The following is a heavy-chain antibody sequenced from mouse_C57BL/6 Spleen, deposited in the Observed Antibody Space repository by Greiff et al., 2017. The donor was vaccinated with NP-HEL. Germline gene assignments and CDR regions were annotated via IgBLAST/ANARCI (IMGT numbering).Heavy chain of an antibody. CDR1: GYAFSSSW. J-gene: IGHJ1*03. CDR3: ASDRTLGLRREYWDFDV. D-gene: IGHD2-4*01. CDR2: IYPGDGDT. V-gene: IGHV1-82*01. Sequence: VQLQQSGPELVKPGASVKISCKASGYAFSSSWMNWVKQRPGQGLEWIGRIYPGDGDTNYNGKFKGKATLTADTSSSTAYMQLSSLTSEDSAVYVGASDRTLGLRREYWDFDVWGTGTTVTVSS.